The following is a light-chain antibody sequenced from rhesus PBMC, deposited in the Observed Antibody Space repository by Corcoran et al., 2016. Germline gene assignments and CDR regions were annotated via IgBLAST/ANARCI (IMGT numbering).Light chain of an antibody. Sequence: QAALTQPRSVSGAPGQSVTITCTGNSSDIGDYSFVSWFQHHPGAAPKVLIYEVTKRPSGVSDRFSGSQSGNTSSLTISGLQAEDEADYYCCSYAGANTHIFGSGTRLSVL. V-gene: IGLV2-32*02. CDR3: CSYAGANTHI. CDR1: SSDIGDYSF. J-gene: IGLJ1*01. CDR2: EVT.